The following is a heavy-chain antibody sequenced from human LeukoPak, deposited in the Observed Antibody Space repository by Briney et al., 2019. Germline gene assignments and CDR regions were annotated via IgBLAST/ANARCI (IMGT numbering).Heavy chain of an antibody. D-gene: IGHD6-19*01. CDR2: IYTSGST. CDR3: AKEYSSGWGRAFDY. J-gene: IGHJ4*02. Sequence: SETLSLTCTVSGGSISSGSYSWSWIRQPAGKGLEWIGRIYTSGSTNYNPSLKSRVTISVDTSKNQFSLKLSSVTAADTAVYYCAKEYSSGWGRAFDYWGQGTLVTVSS. CDR1: GGSISSGSYS. V-gene: IGHV4-61*02.